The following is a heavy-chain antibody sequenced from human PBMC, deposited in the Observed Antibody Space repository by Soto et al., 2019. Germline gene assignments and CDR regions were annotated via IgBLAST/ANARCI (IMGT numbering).Heavy chain of an antibody. CDR3: ARLLGYCGGGSCYSYYYYGMDV. V-gene: IGHV1-46*01. CDR1: GYTFTSYY. D-gene: IGHD2-15*01. Sequence: ASVKVSCKASGYTFTSYYMHWVRQAPGQGLEWMGIINPSGGSTSYAQKFQGRVTMTRDTSTSTVYMELSSLRSEDTAVYYCARLLGYCGGGSCYSYYYYGMDVWGQGTTVTVSS. J-gene: IGHJ6*02. CDR2: INPSGGST.